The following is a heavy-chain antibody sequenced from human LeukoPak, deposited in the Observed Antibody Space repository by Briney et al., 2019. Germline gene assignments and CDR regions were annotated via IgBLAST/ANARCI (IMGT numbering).Heavy chain of an antibody. Sequence: PSETLSLTCTVSGYSISSGYYWGWIRQPPGKGLEWIGSIYHSGSTYYNPSLKSRVTISVDTSKNQFSLKLSSVTAADTAVYYCARLNADYGDSFYFDYWGQGTLVTVSS. D-gene: IGHD4-17*01. V-gene: IGHV4-38-2*02. CDR1: GYSISSGYY. J-gene: IGHJ4*02. CDR3: ARLNADYGDSFYFDY. CDR2: IYHSGST.